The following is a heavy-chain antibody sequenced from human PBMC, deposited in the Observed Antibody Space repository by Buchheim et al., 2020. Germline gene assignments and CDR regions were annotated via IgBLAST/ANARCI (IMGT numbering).Heavy chain of an antibody. CDR1: GFTFSRYW. Sequence: EVQLVESGGGLVQPGGSLRLSCAASGFTFSRYWMHWVRQAPGKGLVWVSRINGDGRSTTYADSVKGRFTISRDNAKNTVYLQMNSRRAEDMDVYDCAESSTMFGLGFWGQGTL. V-gene: IGHV3-74*01. CDR3: AESSTMFGLGF. D-gene: IGHD6-13*01. J-gene: IGHJ4*02. CDR2: INGDGRST.